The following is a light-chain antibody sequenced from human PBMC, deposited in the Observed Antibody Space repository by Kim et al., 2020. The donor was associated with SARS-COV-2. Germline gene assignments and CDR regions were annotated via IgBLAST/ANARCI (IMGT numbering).Light chain of an antibody. J-gene: IGKJ1*01. V-gene: IGKV1-39*01. CDR1: QSISSY. Sequence: DIQMTQSPSSLSASVGDRVTITCRASQSISSYLNWYQQKPGKAPKLLIYAASSLQSGVPSRFSGSGSGTDFTLTISSLQPEAFATYYCQQSYSTPTFGQGTKVDIK. CDR3: QQSYSTPT. CDR2: AAS.